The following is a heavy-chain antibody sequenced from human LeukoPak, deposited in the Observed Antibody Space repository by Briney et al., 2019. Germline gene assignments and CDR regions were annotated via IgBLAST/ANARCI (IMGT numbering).Heavy chain of an antibody. CDR1: GYTFTGYY. CDR3: ARGDGDYVRFRYFQH. D-gene: IGHD4-17*01. J-gene: IGHJ1*01. V-gene: IGHV1-2*02. CDR2: INPNSDGT. Sequence: ASVKVSCKASGYTFTGYYMHWVRQAPGQGLEWMGWINPNSDGTNYAQKFQGRVTMTRDTSISTAYMELSRLRSDDTAVYYCARGDGDYVRFRYFQHWGQGTLVTVSS.